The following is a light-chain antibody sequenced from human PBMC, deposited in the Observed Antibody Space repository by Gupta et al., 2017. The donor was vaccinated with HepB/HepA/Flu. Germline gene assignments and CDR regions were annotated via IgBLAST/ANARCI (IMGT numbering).Light chain of an antibody. CDR2: LGS. CDR3: RQALETPLT. J-gene: IGKJ4*01. V-gene: IGKV2-28*01. CDR1: QSLLHTNGYNY. Sequence: DIVMTQSPLSLPVTPGEPASISCRSSQSLLHTNGYNYLDWYLQKPGQSPHLLIYLGSNRASGVPDRFSGSGSGTHFTLKISRVEAEDVGVYFCRQALETPLTFGGGTKVQIK.